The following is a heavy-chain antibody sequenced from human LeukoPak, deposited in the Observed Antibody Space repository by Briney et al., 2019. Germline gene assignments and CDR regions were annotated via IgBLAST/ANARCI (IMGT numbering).Heavy chain of an antibody. CDR3: AKASPYYDFWSGYLDY. J-gene: IGHJ4*02. Sequence: GRSLRLSCAASGFTFSSYGMHWVRQAPGKGLEWVAVISYDGSNKYYADSVKGRFTISRDNSKNTLYLQMNSLRAEDTAVYYCAKASPYYDFWSGYLDYWGQGTLVTVSS. CDR1: GFTFSSYG. V-gene: IGHV3-30*18. D-gene: IGHD3-3*01. CDR2: ISYDGSNK.